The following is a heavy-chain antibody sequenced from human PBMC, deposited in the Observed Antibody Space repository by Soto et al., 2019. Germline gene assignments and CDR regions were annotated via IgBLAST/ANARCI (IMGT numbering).Heavy chain of an antibody. CDR2: IYYSGST. V-gene: IGHV4-39*01. J-gene: IGHJ4*02. D-gene: IGHD2-21*02. Sequence: SETLSLTCTVSGGSISSSSYFWGWIRQPPGKGLEWIGSIYYSGSTYYNPSLKSRVTVSVDTSKNQFSLKLSSVTAADTAVYYCARHLPYCGGDCYSLDYWGQGTLVTVSS. CDR1: GGSISSSSYF. CDR3: ARHLPYCGGDCYSLDY.